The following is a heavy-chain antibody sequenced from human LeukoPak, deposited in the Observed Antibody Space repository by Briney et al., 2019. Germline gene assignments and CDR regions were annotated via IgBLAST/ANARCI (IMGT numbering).Heavy chain of an antibody. J-gene: IGHJ4*02. CDR2: IYYSGST. V-gene: IGHV4-39*01. D-gene: IGHD7-27*01. Sequence: SETLSLTCTVSGASITSGSYYWGWIRQPPGKGLEWIRSIYYSGSTYYNPSLKSRVTISVDTSKNQFSLKLSSVTAADTAVYYCARHWGRTGYYFDYWGQGTLVTVSS. CDR3: ARHWGRTGYYFDY. CDR1: GASITSGSYY.